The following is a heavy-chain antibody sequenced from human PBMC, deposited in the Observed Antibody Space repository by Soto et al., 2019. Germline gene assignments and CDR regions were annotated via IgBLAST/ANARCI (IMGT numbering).Heavy chain of an antibody. Sequence: GSLRLSCEASGFNVSNKYMSWVRQAPGKGLEWVSVFYSGGSAYYADSVKGRFTISRHISKNTLYLQMNSLRTEDTAVYYCAFHCRTNSGPRGSHDFWGQGSLDPVSS. J-gene: IGHJ4*02. V-gene: IGHV3-53*04. CDR2: FYSGGSA. CDR3: AFHCRTNSGPRGSHDF. D-gene: IGHD2-8*01. CDR1: GFNVSNKY.